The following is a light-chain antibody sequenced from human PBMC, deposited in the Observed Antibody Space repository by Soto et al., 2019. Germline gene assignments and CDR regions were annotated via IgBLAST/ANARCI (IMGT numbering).Light chain of an antibody. CDR2: GAS. V-gene: IGKV3-15*01. CDR3: QQYDNWPPWT. J-gene: IGKJ1*01. Sequence: EMVMTQSPATLSVSPGERATLSCRASQSVSNNVVWYQQKPGQAPRVLIHGASHRATGIPSRFSGSGSGTEFTLTISSLQSEDSAVYYCQQYDNWPPWTCGQGTNLEIK. CDR1: QSVSNN.